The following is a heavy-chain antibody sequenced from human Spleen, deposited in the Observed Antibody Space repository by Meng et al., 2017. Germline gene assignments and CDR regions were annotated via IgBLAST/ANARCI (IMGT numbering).Heavy chain of an antibody. CDR3: ARFIVGASGFDY. CDR2: ISSSGTTI. V-gene: IGHV3-48*03. D-gene: IGHD1-26*01. J-gene: IGHJ4*02. CDR1: GFTFSSYE. Sequence: GESLKISCAASGFTFSSYEMNWVRQAPGKGLEWVSRISSSGTTIYYADSVKGRFTISRDNAKNSLFLQMNSLRAEDTAVYYCARFIVGASGFDYWGQGTLVTVSS.